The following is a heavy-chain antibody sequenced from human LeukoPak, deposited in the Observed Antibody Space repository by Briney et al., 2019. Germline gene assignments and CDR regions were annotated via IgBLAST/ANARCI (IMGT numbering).Heavy chain of an antibody. Sequence: GASVKVSCKASGGTFSSYAISWVRQAPGQGLEWMGGIIPIFGTANYAQKFQGRVTITTDESTSTAYMELSSLRSEDTAVYYCASDRAAAALTDWGQGTLVTVSS. CDR1: GGTFSSYA. CDR2: IIPIFGTA. V-gene: IGHV1-69*05. J-gene: IGHJ4*02. CDR3: ASDRAAAALTD. D-gene: IGHD6-13*01.